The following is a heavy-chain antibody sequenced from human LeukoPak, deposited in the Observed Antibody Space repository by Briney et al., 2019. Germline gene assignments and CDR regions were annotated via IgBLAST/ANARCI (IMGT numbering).Heavy chain of an antibody. J-gene: IGHJ4*02. CDR1: GGSVSSGSCY. V-gene: IGHV4-61*01. Sequence: SETLSLTCTVSGGSVSSGSCYWSWIRQPPGKGLEWIGYIYYSGSTNYNPSLKSRVTISVDTSKNQFSLKLSSVTAADTAVYYCARGNYYDSRRFDYWGQGTLVTVSS. CDR3: ARGNYYDSRRFDY. D-gene: IGHD3-22*01. CDR2: IYYSGST.